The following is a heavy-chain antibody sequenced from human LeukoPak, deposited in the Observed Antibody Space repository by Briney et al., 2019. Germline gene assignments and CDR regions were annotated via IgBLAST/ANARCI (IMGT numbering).Heavy chain of an antibody. V-gene: IGHV3-21*01. CDR3: ASSPSSTSEYDY. CDR2: ISSSSSYI. D-gene: IGHD2-2*01. CDR1: GFTFSSYS. Sequence: GGSLRLSCAASGFTFSSYSMNWVRQAPGKGLEWVSSISSSSSYIYYADSVKGRFTISRDNAKNSLYLQMNSLRAEDTAVYYCASSPSSTSEYDYWGQGTLVTVSS. J-gene: IGHJ4*02.